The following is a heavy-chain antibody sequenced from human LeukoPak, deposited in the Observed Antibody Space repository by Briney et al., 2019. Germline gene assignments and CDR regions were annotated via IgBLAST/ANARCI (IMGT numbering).Heavy chain of an antibody. J-gene: IGHJ4*02. Sequence: GGSLRLSCAASGFTFSSYAMNWVRQAPGKGLEWVSTMSGGSGSIYYADSVKGRFTISRDNSQNTLYLQMNSLRAEDTAVYYCAKVKDFYDVLTGYYRYSHFDYWGQGTLVTVSS. CDR2: MSGGSGSI. CDR1: GFTFSSYA. V-gene: IGHV3-23*01. D-gene: IGHD3-9*01. CDR3: AKVKDFYDVLTGYYRYSHFDY.